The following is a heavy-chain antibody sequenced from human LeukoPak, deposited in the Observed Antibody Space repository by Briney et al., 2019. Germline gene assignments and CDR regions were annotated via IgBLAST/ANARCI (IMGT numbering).Heavy chain of an antibody. V-gene: IGHV3-23*01. CDR1: GFTFSSYA. J-gene: IGHJ4*02. Sequence: GGSLRLSCAGFGFTFSSYAMTWVRQAPGKGLEWVSAISGSGGSTYYADSVKGRFTISRDNSKNTLYLQMNSLRAEDTAVYYCANRPSSGWAYWGQGTLVTVSS. CDR3: ANRPSSGWAY. CDR2: ISGSGGST. D-gene: IGHD6-19*01.